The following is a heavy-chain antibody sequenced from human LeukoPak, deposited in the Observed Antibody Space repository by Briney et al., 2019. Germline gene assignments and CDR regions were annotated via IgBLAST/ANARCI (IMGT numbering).Heavy chain of an antibody. Sequence: SETLSLTCTVYGGSISSFYWSWIRQPPGKGVEWIGYINYSGSTNYNTSLKSRVTISVDTSKNQFSLKLSSVTAADTAVYYCAREELLWFGELSDNYYYYYMDVWGKGTTVTISS. CDR2: INYSGST. V-gene: IGHV4-59*01. CDR1: GGSISSFY. J-gene: IGHJ6*03. CDR3: AREELLWFGELSDNYYYYYMDV. D-gene: IGHD3-10*01.